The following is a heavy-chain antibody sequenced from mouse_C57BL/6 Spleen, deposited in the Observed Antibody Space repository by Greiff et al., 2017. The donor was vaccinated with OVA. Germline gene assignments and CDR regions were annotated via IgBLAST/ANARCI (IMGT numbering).Heavy chain of an antibody. CDR2: ISSGSSTI. CDR3: ARRDDGYSAWFAY. J-gene: IGHJ3*01. CDR1: GFTFSDYG. Sequence: VQLVESGGGLVKPGGSLKLSCAASGFTFSDYGMHWVRQAPEKGLEWVAYISSGSSTIYYADTVKGRFTISRDNAKNTLFLQMTSLRSEDTAMYYCARRDDGYSAWFAYWGQGTLVTVSA. V-gene: IGHV5-17*01. D-gene: IGHD2-3*01.